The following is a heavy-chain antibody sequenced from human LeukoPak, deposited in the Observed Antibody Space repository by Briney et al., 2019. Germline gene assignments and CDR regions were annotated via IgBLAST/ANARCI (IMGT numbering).Heavy chain of an antibody. Sequence: GESLKISCKGSGYSFTSYWIGWVRQMRGKGLEWMGIIYPGDSDTRYRPSFQGQVTISADKSISTAYLQWSSLKASDTAMYYCARPDTAMPFIGAFDIWGQGTMVTVSS. D-gene: IGHD5-18*01. J-gene: IGHJ3*02. CDR2: IYPGDSDT. CDR1: GYSFTSYW. CDR3: ARPDTAMPFIGAFDI. V-gene: IGHV5-51*01.